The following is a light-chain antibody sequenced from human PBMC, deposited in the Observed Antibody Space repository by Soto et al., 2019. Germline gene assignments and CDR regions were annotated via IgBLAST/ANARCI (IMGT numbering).Light chain of an antibody. CDR3: QQSYTTPYT. J-gene: IGKJ2*01. Sequence: DIQLTQSPSFLSASVEDRVTISCRASYDISSSLAWYQQEPGKPPKLLIYDSSTLQTGVPSRFTGSGSGRKFTLTISGLQFGDFATYYCQQSYTTPYTFGQGTKLEI. CDR1: YDISSS. CDR2: DSS. V-gene: IGKV1-9*01.